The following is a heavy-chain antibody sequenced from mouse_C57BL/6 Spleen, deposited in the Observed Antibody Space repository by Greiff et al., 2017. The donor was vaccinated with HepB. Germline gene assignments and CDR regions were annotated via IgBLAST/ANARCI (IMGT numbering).Heavy chain of an antibody. CDR1: GFTFSSYA. J-gene: IGHJ2*01. D-gene: IGHD1-1*01. CDR2: ISDGGSYT. CDR3: ARGGVRTVYFDY. Sequence: EVMLVESGGGLVKPGGSLKLSCAASGFTFSSYAMSWVRQTPEKRLEWVATISDGGSYTYYPDNVKGRFTISRDNAKNNLYLQMSHLKSEDTAMYYCARGGVRTVYFDYWGQGTTLTVSS. V-gene: IGHV5-4*03.